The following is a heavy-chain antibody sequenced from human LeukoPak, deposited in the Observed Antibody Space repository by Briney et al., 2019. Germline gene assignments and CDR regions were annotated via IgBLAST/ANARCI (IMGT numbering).Heavy chain of an antibody. V-gene: IGHV3-53*01. CDR3: ASNYDSSGCLHFDY. CDR2: IYSGGSA. D-gene: IGHD3-22*01. CDR1: GFTVTGNY. J-gene: IGHJ4*02. Sequence: GGSLRLSCAASGFTVTGNYMSWVRQAPGKGLEWVSVIYSGGSAFNADSVKGRFTISRDNLKNTLYLQMNSLRAEDTAVYYCASNYDSSGCLHFDYWGQGTPVTVSS.